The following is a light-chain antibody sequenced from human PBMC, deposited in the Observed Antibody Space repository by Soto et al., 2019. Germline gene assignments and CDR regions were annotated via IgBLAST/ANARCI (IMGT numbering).Light chain of an antibody. V-gene: IGKV3-15*01. CDR2: GAS. CDR3: QQYNGFPWT. Sequence: DIVMTQSPATLSVSPGDGVTLSCRASQSITNNLVWYQQRPGQAPKLLIYGASTRASGVPARFSGSGSGTEFTLTISSLQPDDFATYYCQQYNGFPWTFGQGTKVDIK. CDR1: QSITNN. J-gene: IGKJ1*01.